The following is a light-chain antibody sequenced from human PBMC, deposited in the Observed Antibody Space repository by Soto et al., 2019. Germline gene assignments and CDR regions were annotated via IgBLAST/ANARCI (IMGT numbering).Light chain of an antibody. V-gene: IGLV2-14*01. CDR1: NSDVGGYNY. Sequence: QSALTQPASVSGSPGQSITISCTGTNSDVGGYNYVSWYQQHPGKAPKLMIYEVSNRPSGVSNRFSGSKSGNTASLTISGLHADDEADYYCSSYTSSSTPCVFGGGTKLTVL. J-gene: IGLJ3*02. CDR3: SSYTSSSTPCV. CDR2: EVS.